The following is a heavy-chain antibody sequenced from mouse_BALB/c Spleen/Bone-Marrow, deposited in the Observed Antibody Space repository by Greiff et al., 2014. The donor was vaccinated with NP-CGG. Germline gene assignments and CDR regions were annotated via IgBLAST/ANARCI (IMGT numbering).Heavy chain of an antibody. V-gene: IGHV14-3*02. CDR1: GFNIKDTY. D-gene: IGHD1-1*01. CDR2: IDPANGNT. J-gene: IGHJ4*01. CDR3: ARYYYGSSYAMDY. Sequence: VHLKQSGAELVKPGASVKLSCTASGFNIKDTYMHWVKQRPEQGLEWIGRIDPANGNTKYDPKFQGKATITADTSSNTAYLQLSSLTSEDTAVYYCARYYYGSSYAMDYWGQGTSVTVSS.